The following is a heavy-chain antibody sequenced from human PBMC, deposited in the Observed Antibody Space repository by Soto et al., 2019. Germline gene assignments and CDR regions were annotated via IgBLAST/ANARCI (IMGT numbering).Heavy chain of an antibody. CDR2: IIPIFGTA. J-gene: IGHJ4*02. CDR1: GCTFSIYA. Sequence: GASVKVSCKASGCTFSIYAISWVRQAPGQGLEWMGGIIPIFGTANYAQKFQGRVTITADESTSTAYMELSSLRSEDTAVYYCARNSGSYNIGLFDYWGQGTLVTVSS. CDR3: ARNSGSYNIGLFDY. D-gene: IGHD1-26*01. V-gene: IGHV1-69*13.